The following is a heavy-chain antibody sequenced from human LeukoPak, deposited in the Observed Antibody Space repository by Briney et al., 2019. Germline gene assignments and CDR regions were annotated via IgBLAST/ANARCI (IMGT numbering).Heavy chain of an antibody. J-gene: IGHJ4*02. CDR2: ISSLSGTI. D-gene: IGHD3-16*01. Sequence: GGSLRLSCAASGFTFSSYSMNWVRQAPGKGLEWVSYISSLSGTIYYADSVKGRFIISRDNAQNSLFLQMNSLRAEDTAVYYCVRYQGGAVSYWGQGTLVTVSS. CDR3: VRYQGGAVSY. V-gene: IGHV3-48*01. CDR1: GFTFSSYS.